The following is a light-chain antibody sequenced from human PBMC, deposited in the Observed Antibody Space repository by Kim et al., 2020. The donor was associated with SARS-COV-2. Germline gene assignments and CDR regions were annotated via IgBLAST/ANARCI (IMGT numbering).Light chain of an antibody. V-gene: IGKV3-20*01. CDR1: QSVNGRF. Sequence: SPGEGATLSCRASQSVNGRFLAWYQQKPGHAPRLLIYGAATRATGIPDRFSGSGSGTDFTLTISRLEPEDFAMYYCQQYDSSVWTFGQGTKVDIK. CDR2: GAA. J-gene: IGKJ1*01. CDR3: QQYDSSVWT.